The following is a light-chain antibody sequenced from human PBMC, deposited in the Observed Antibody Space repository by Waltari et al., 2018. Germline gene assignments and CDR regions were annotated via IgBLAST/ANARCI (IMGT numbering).Light chain of an antibody. CDR3: QHYNSWPPEYT. Sequence: EMVMTQSPATLSVSPGETATLSCRASQNIASNLAWYQQKPGQSPRLLIYGASTRASGAPARFSGTWSGTEFTLAISSIQSEDLAVYYCQHYNSWPPEYTFGQGTKLEIK. CDR1: QNIASN. V-gene: IGKV3-15*01. J-gene: IGKJ2*01. CDR2: GAS.